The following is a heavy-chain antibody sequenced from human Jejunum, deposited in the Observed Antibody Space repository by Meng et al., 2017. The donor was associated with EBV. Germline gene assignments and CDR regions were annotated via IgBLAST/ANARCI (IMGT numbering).Heavy chain of an antibody. Sequence: QVQGRDPGPDLVNASGTLSLTCAVSGDSTSSSHWWGWVRQPPGKGLEWIGEMHPGGSTNYNPSLKSRVTISVDNSKNQFSLKLTSVTAADTAVYYCAKSNDYSLNSWGQGTLVTVSS. CDR2: MHPGGST. J-gene: IGHJ4*02. CDR1: GDSTSSSHW. D-gene: IGHD4-11*01. V-gene: IGHV4-4*02. CDR3: AKSNDYSLNS.